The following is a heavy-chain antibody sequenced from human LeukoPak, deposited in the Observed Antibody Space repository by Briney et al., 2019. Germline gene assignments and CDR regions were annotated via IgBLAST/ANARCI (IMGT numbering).Heavy chain of an antibody. CDR1: GITFSGYG. Sequence: GGSLRLSCAASGITFSGYGMHWVRQAPGKGLEWVAFIRYDGSNKYYADSVKGRFTISRDNSKNTLYLQMNSLRAEDTAVYYCAKDQSASDSSGYYYYWGQGTLVTVSS. CDR3: AKDQSASDSSGYYYY. V-gene: IGHV3-30*02. J-gene: IGHJ4*02. D-gene: IGHD3-22*01. CDR2: IRYDGSNK.